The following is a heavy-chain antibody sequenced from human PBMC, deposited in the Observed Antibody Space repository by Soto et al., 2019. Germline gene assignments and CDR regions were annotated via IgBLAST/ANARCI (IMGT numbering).Heavy chain of an antibody. CDR2: IYYSGST. CDR1: GDSISSYY. CDR3: ARDYQGGFRYYYYMDV. V-gene: IGHV4-59*01. J-gene: IGHJ6*03. Sequence: SETLSLTCTVSGDSISSYYWSWIRQPPGKGLEWIGYIYYSGSTNYNPSLKSRVTISVDTSKNQFSLKLSSVTAADTAVYYCARDYQGGFRYYYYMDVWGKGTTVTVSS. D-gene: IGHD3-16*02.